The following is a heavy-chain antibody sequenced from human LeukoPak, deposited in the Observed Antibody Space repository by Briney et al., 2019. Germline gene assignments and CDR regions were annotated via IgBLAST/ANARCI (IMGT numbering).Heavy chain of an antibody. CDR2: IRPKSGGT. CDR3: ARGTQSGDFLEWLPLDF. J-gene: IGHJ4*02. D-gene: IGHD3-3*01. Sequence: GASVKVSCKASGYTFTDYYIHWVRQAPGQGLEWMGWIRPKSGGTNYAQKFQGRVTMTRDTSISTAYMEVSRLKSDDTAVFYCARGTQSGDFLEWLPLDFWGQGTRVTVSS. CDR1: GYTFTDYY. V-gene: IGHV1-2*02.